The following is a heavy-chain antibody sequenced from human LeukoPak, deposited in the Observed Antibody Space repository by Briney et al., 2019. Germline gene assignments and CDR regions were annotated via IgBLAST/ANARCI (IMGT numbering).Heavy chain of an antibody. CDR2: ISGSGGST. J-gene: IGHJ4*02. Sequence: GGSLTLSCAASGFTFSSYAMSWFRQAPGKGLEWVSAISGSGGSTYYADSVKGRFTISRDNSKNTLYLQMNSLRAEDTAVYYCAARDHCIVATSGDGYWGQGTLVTVSS. V-gene: IGHV3-23*01. CDR3: AARDHCIVATSGDGY. CDR1: GFTFSSYA. D-gene: IGHD5-12*01.